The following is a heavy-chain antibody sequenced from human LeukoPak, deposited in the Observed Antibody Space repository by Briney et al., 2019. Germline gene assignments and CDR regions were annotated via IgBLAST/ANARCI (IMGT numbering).Heavy chain of an antibody. CDR3: ARGGSGWDNDY. D-gene: IGHD6-19*01. V-gene: IGHV4-39*07. J-gene: IGHJ4*02. CDR1: GGSISSSSYY. CDR2: IYYSGST. Sequence: SETLSLTCTVSGGSISSSSYYWGWIRQPPGKGLEWIGSIYYSGSTYYNPSLKSRVTISVDTSKNQFSLKLSSVTAADTAVYYCARGGSGWDNDYWGQGTLVTVSS.